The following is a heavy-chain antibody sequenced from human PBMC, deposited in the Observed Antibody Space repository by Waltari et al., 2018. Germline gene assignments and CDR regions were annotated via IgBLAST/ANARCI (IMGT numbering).Heavy chain of an antibody. Sequence: QVQLVQSGAEVKKPGASVKVSCKASGYTFTSYDINWVRQATGQGLEWMGWMNPNRGNTGNAQKCQGRVTRTRNTSISTAYMELSSLRSEDTAVYYCARLGSSSSWTYYYYGMDVWGQGTTVTVSS. J-gene: IGHJ6*02. V-gene: IGHV1-8*01. CDR2: MNPNRGNT. CDR1: GYTFTSYD. D-gene: IGHD6-13*01. CDR3: ARLGSSSSWTYYYYGMDV.